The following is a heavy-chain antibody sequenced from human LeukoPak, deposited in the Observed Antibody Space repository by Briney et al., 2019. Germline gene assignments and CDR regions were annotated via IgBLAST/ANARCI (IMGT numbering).Heavy chain of an antibody. CDR2: INPNSGGT. D-gene: IGHD4-17*01. CDR3: ARWDGDYGAFDI. CDR1: GYTFTGQY. Sequence: ASVKVSCKASGYTFTGQYIHWVRQAPGQGLEWMGRINPNSGGTNYAQKFQGKVTMTRDTSISTAYMELSRLRSDDTAVYYCARWDGDYGAFDIWGQGTLVTVSS. J-gene: IGHJ3*02. V-gene: IGHV1-2*06.